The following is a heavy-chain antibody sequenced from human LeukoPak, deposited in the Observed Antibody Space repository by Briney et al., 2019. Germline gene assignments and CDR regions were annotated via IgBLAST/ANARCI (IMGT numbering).Heavy chain of an antibody. CDR1: GFTFSEHY. V-gene: IGHV3-23*01. D-gene: IGHD6-19*01. Sequence: GGSLRLSCAASGFTFSEHYMDWVRQAPGKGLEWVSSIDASGGSTYYADSVKGRFTISRDNSKNTFFLQMNTLRAADTAVYYCAKGSGSGWYGWFAPWGQGTLVTVSS. CDR3: AKGSGSGWYGWFAP. CDR2: IDASGGST. J-gene: IGHJ5*02.